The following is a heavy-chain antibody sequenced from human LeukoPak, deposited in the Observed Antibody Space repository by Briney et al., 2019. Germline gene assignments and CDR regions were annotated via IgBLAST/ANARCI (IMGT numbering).Heavy chain of an antibody. D-gene: IGHD2-2*01. CDR1: GFTFSSYR. CDR3: ARDKLGDCSRTTCSDFDT. V-gene: IGHV3-7*03. J-gene: IGHJ4*02. Sequence: GGSLRLSCAASGFTFSSYRMSWVRRAPGKGLEWVANIKQDGSEKFYVDSVRGRFTISRGNAKNLVFLQMNSLRAEDTAVYYCARDKLGDCSRTTCSDFDTWGQGTLVTVSS. CDR2: IKQDGSEK.